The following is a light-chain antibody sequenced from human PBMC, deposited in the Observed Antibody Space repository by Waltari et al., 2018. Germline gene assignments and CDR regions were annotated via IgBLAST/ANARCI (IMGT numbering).Light chain of an antibody. J-gene: IGLJ3*02. CDR3: NSRDSSGNHWV. Sequence: SSELTQDRTVSVALGQTVKITCQGDTLRTYYASWYQQKPGQAPILVIYGKNNRHSGIPERFSGSWSGNTASLTISGAQAEDEADYYCNSRDSSGNHWVFGGGTSLTVL. V-gene: IGLV3-19*01. CDR1: TLRTYY. CDR2: GKN.